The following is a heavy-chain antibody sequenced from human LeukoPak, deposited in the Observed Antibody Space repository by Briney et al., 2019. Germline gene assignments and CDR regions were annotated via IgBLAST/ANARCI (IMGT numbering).Heavy chain of an antibody. D-gene: IGHD6-19*01. Sequence: PGESLKISCKGSGYNFTNYWIGWVRQIPGKGLEWMGIIYPGDSDTRYSPSFQGQVTISATKYISTAYLQSTSLNAAGTAMYYCARREGGWHLDYWGQGTLVTVSS. J-gene: IGHJ4*02. CDR2: IYPGDSDT. CDR1: GYNFTNYW. CDR3: ARREGGWHLDY. V-gene: IGHV5-51*01.